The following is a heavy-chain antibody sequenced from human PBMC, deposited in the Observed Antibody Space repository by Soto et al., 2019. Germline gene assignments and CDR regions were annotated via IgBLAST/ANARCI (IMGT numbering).Heavy chain of an antibody. J-gene: IGHJ4*02. CDR3: ARDRVRSGRSIGY. CDR1: GFTFSSYG. V-gene: IGHV3-33*01. D-gene: IGHD1-26*01. CDR2: IWYDGSNK. Sequence: GGSLRLSCAASGFTFSSYGMHWVRQAPGKGLEWVAVIWYDGSNKYYADSVKGRFTISRDNSKNTLYLQMNSLRAEDTAVYYCARDRVRSGRSIGYWGQGTLVTVSS.